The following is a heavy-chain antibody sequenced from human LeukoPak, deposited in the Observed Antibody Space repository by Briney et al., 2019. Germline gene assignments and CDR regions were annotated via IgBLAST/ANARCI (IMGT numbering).Heavy chain of an antibody. CDR2: ITAYNDNT. Sequence: ASVKVSCKASGYTFTNYGIGWVRQAPGQGLEWMGWITAYNDNTNYAQKLQGRVTMTTDTSTSTAYMELRRLRSDDTAVYFCARGHYGSGSYYILDNWGQGTLVTVSS. J-gene: IGHJ4*02. V-gene: IGHV1-18*01. D-gene: IGHD3-10*01. CDR3: ARGHYGSGSYYILDN. CDR1: GYTFTNYG.